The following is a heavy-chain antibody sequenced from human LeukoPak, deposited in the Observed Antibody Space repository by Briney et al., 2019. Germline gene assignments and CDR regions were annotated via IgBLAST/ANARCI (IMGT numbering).Heavy chain of an antibody. D-gene: IGHD7-27*01. CDR3: TTYKNWVAGDV. CDR2: IKQDGSEE. J-gene: IGHJ6*02. CDR1: GFTFGDYW. V-gene: IGHV3-7*01. Sequence: PGGSLRLSCAASGFTFGDYWMSWVRLAPGKGPEWVATIKQDGSEEHYVDSVKGRFTVSRDNARNSLFLQMNSLRVEDTAVYYCTTYKNWVAGDVWGQGTTVSVSS.